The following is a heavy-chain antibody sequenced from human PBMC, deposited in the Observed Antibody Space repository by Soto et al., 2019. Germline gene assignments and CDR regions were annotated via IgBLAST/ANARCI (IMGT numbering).Heavy chain of an antibody. CDR2: INPSGGST. V-gene: IGHV1-46*01. Sequence: EASVKVSCKASGYTFTSYYMHWVRQAPGQGLEWMGIINPSGGSTSYAQKFQGRVTMTRDTSTSTVYMELSSLRSEDTAVYYCARVRYSSGWYRLYGVITYGMDVWGQGTTVTVSS. J-gene: IGHJ6*02. CDR1: GYTFTSYY. CDR3: ARVRYSSGWYRLYGVITYGMDV. D-gene: IGHD6-19*01.